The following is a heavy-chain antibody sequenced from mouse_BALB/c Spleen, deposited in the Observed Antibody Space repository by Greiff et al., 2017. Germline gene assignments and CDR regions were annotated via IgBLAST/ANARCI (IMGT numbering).Heavy chain of an antibody. D-gene: IGHD2-4*01. J-gene: IGHJ2*01. CDR2: IDPFNGGT. Sequence: VQLQQSGPELMKPGASVKISCKASGYSFTSYYMHWVKQSHGKSLEWIGYIDPFNGGTSYNQKFKGKATLTVDKSSSTAYMHLSSLTSEDSAVYYCARDDYGDDYWGQGTTLTVSS. V-gene: IGHV1S135*01. CDR3: ARDDYGDDY. CDR1: GYSFTSYY.